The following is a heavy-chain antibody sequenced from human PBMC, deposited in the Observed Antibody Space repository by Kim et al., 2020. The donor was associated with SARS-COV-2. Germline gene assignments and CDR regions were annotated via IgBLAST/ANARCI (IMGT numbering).Heavy chain of an antibody. CDR2: INPSGGST. V-gene: IGHV1-46*01. J-gene: IGHJ6*02. D-gene: IGHD3-10*01. CDR1: GYTFTSYY. Sequence: ASVKVSCKASGYTFTSYYMHWVRQAPGQGLEWMGIINPSGGSTSYAQKFQGRVTMTRDTSTSTVYMELSSLRSEDTAVYYCARTGMKVRGVTLMDVWGQGTTVTVSS. CDR3: ARTGMKVRGVTLMDV.